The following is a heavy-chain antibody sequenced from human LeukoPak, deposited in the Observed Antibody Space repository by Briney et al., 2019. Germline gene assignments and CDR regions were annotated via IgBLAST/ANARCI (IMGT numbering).Heavy chain of an antibody. CDR2: ISYDGSNK. CDR1: GFTFSSYG. CDR3: AKAMITNGSGGGNGMDV. V-gene: IGHV3-30*18. J-gene: IGHJ6*04. D-gene: IGHD3-16*01. Sequence: GGSLRLSCAASGFTFSSYGMHWVRQAPGKGLEWVTVISYDGSNKYYADSVKGRFTISRDNSKNTLYLQMNSLRAEDTAVYYCAKAMITNGSGGGNGMDVWGKGTTVTVSS.